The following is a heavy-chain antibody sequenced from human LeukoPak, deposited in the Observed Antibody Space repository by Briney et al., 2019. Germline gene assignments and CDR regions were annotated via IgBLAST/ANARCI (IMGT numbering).Heavy chain of an antibody. CDR3: AKKGHSLRITMIVVVTTTYFDY. CDR2: ISGSGGST. V-gene: IGHV3-23*01. Sequence: GGSLRLSCAGSGFIFSTYAMSWVRQAPGKGLEWVSAISGSGGSTYYADSAKGRFTISRDNSKNTLYLQMNSLRAEDTAVYYCAKKGHSLRITMIVVVTTTYFDYWGQGTLVTVSS. CDR1: GFIFSTYA. J-gene: IGHJ4*02. D-gene: IGHD3-22*01.